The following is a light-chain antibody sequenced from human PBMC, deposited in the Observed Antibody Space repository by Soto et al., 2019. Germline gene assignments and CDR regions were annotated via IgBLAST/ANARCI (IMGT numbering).Light chain of an antibody. CDR1: QSISSW. V-gene: IGKV1-5*01. CDR3: QQYSSLRT. CDR2: DVS. Sequence: DIQMTQSPSTLSASVGDRVTITCRASQSISSWLAWYQQKPGKAPKLLIYDVSTLESGVPSRFSGSGSGTEFTLTLSCLQPDDFATHYCQQYSSLRTFGQGTKVEIK. J-gene: IGKJ2*01.